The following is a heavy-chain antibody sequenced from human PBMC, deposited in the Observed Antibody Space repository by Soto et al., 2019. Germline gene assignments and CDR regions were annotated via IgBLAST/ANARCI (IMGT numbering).Heavy chain of an antibody. CDR2: IIPIFGTA. Sequence: QVXXVQXXAEXXXPXSSVKVSCKASGXXXSSXAXXXXXXXXXQGLEWMGGIIPIFGTANYAQKFQGRVTITADESXXTAXXELSSLRSEDTAVYYCARIDSSSWLFDYWGQGTLVTVSS. V-gene: IGHV1-69*01. CDR3: ARIDSSSWLFDY. D-gene: IGHD6-13*01. CDR1: GXXXSSXA. J-gene: IGHJ4*02.